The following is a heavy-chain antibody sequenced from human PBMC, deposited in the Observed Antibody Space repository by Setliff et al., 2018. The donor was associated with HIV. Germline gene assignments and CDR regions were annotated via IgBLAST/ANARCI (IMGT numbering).Heavy chain of an antibody. CDR1: GYNFTSNW. CDR2: IYPGDSDT. J-gene: IGHJ6*03. V-gene: IGHV5-51*01. CDR3: ARHITGISFFSYMDV. Sequence: GESLRISCKGSGYNFTSNWIDWVRQMHGKGLEWMGIIYPGDSDTRYSPSFQGKVTISADKSISTAYLQWNSLKASDTAMYYCARHITGISFFSYMDVWGTGTTVTVSS. D-gene: IGHD1-20*01.